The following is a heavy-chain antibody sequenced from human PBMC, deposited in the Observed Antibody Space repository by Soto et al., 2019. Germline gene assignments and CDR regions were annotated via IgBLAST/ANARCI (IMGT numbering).Heavy chain of an antibody. D-gene: IGHD6-19*01. CDR3: ARGAYTSGWSYVWYFDL. CDR2: ITHSGGT. V-gene: IGHV4-34*01. J-gene: IGHJ2*01. CDR1: GGSLSDYY. Sequence: QVQLQQWGAGLLKPSETLSLTCAVYGGSLSDYYWTWIRQPPGKGLEWIGEITHSGGTNYNPSLKSRVTISVDTSKSQFSLNLNSVTAAATAIYYCARGAYTSGWSYVWYFDLWGRGPLVTVSS.